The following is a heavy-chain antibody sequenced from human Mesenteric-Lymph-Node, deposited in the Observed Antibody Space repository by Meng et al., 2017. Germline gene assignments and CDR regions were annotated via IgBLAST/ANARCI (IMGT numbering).Heavy chain of an antibody. CDR1: GYSITSGYY. D-gene: IGHD3-10*01. J-gene: IGHJ5*02. CDR2: IFHSGTT. CDR3: ARNYFGSGNNARWFDP. V-gene: IGHV4-38-2*01. Sequence: SETLSLTCDVSGYSITSGYYWGWIRQSPGKGLEWIASIFHSGTTQYNPSLESRVTMSVDTSKNQFSLKLGSVTAADTAVYFCARNYFGSGNNARWFDPWGQGTLVTVSS.